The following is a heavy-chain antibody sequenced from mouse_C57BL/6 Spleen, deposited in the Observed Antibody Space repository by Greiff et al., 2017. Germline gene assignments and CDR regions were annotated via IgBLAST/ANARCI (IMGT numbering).Heavy chain of an antibody. CDR3: ARKGIYYYGSSTSYYFDY. CDR1: GYTFTDYY. D-gene: IGHD1-1*01. J-gene: IGHJ2*01. Sequence: VQLQQSGPELVKPGASVKISCKASGYTFTDYYINWVKQRPGQGLEWIGWIFPGSGSTYYNEKFKGKATLTVDKSSSTAYMLLSSLTSEDSAVYFCARKGIYYYGSSTSYYFDYWGQGTTLTVSS. CDR2: IFPGSGST. V-gene: IGHV1-75*01.